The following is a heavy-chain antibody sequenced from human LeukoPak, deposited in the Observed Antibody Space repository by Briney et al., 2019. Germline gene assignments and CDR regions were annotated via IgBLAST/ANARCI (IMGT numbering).Heavy chain of an antibody. CDR3: TRDLGVDTTMIFFDY. J-gene: IGHJ4*02. V-gene: IGHV1-18*01. Sequence: ASVKVSCKASGYTFTDFGISWVRQAPGQGLEWMGWISAYNGDTNYAQKLQGRVTMTTDTSTSTAYMEVRSLRSDDTAVYYCTRDLGVDTTMIFFDYWGQGSLVTASS. CDR2: ISAYNGDT. D-gene: IGHD5-18*01. CDR1: GYTFTDFG.